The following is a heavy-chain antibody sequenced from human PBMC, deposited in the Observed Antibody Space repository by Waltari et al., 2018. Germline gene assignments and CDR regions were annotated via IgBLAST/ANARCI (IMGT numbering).Heavy chain of an antibody. J-gene: IGHJ4*01. CDR2: ISSGASTI. D-gene: IGHD1-26*01. Sequence: EVQLVESGGGLVQPGRSLRLWCAASGLPVRHYEMNWVRQAPGKGLEWVSYISSGASTIFYADSVKGRFTISRDNAKNSVYLEMNSLRADDTAIYYCARGEGGANEYWGQGTLVTVSS. CDR3: ARGEGGANEY. CDR1: GLPVRHYE. V-gene: IGHV3-48*03.